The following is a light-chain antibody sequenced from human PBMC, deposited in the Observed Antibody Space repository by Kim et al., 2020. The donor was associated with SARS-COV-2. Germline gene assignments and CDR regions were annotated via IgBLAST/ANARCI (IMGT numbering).Light chain of an antibody. V-gene: IGKV1-39*01. CDR2: AAS. J-gene: IGKJ2*01. CDR3: QQSYSTPYT. CDR1: QSISSY. Sequence: SASVGDRVTITCRASQSISSYLNWYQQKPRKAPKLLFYAASSLQSGVPSRFSGSGSGTDFTLTISSLQPEDFATYYCQQSYSTPYTFGQGTKLEI.